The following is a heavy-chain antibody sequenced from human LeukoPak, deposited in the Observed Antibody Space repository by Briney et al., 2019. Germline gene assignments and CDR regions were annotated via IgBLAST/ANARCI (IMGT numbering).Heavy chain of an antibody. V-gene: IGHV1-8*01. CDR3: ARGYYDSSGYYPRAYYYYGMDV. D-gene: IGHD3-22*01. J-gene: IGHJ6*02. CDR1: GYTFTSYD. Sequence: ASVKVSCKASGYTFTSYDINWVRQATGQGLEWMGWMNPNSGNTGYAQKFQGRVTMTRNTSISTAYVELSSLRSEDTAVYYCARGYYDSSGYYPRAYYYYGMDVWGQGTTVTVSS. CDR2: MNPNSGNT.